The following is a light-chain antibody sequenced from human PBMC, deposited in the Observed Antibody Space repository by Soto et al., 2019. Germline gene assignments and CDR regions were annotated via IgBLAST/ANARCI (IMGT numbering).Light chain of an antibody. CDR2: GVS. J-gene: IGLJ2*01. Sequence: QSALTQPASVSGSPGQSITISCSGTSSDVGAYNYVSWYQQHPGKAPKLMIYGVSDRPSGLSNRFSGSKSGNTASLTISGLQAEDEADYYCSSCTSSSTVVFGGGTQLTVL. CDR3: SSCTSSSTVV. V-gene: IGLV2-14*01. CDR1: SSDVGAYNY.